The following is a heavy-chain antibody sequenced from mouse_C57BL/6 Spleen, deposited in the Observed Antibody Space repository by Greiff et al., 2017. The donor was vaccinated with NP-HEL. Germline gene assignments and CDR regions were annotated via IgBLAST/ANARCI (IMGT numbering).Heavy chain of an antibody. CDR3: ARSDGYYAMDD. CDR1: GYSFTSYY. V-gene: IGHV1-66*01. D-gene: IGHD2-3*01. J-gene: IGHJ4*01. CDR2: IYPGSGNT. Sequence: VQLQQSGPELVKPGASVKISCKASGYSFTSYYIHWVKQRPGQGLEWIGWIYPGSGNTKYNEKFKGKATLTADTSSSTAYMQLSSLTSEDSAVYGCARSDGYYAMDDWGQGTSVTVSS.